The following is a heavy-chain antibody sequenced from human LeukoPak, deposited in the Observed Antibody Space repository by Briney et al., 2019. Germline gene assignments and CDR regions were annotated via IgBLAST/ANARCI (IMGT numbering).Heavy chain of an antibody. J-gene: IGHJ5*02. CDR2: IIPIFGTA. CDR1: GGTFSSYA. CDR3: ARDPRVVVAATPSLFDP. D-gene: IGHD2-15*01. V-gene: IGHV1-69*06. Sequence: ASVKVSCKASGGTFSSYAISWVRQAPGQGLEWMGGIIPIFGTANYAQKFQGRVTITADKSTSTAYMELSSLRSEDTAVYYCARDPRVVVAATPSLFDPWGQGTLVTVSS.